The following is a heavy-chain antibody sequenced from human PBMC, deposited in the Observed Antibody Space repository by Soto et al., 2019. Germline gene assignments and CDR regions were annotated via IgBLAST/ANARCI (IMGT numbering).Heavy chain of an antibody. Sequence: GGSLRLSCAGSGFTFTSYAMHWVRQAPGKGLEWVAAISYHGRDEYYADSVKGRFSISRDNSKNTLNLQMNSLRAEDTAVYYCARGRFSTTLYAGFDPWGQGTLVTVSS. CDR1: GFTFTSYA. D-gene: IGHD2-2*01. CDR3: ARGRFSTTLYAGFDP. CDR2: ISYHGRDE. J-gene: IGHJ5*02. V-gene: IGHV3-30*04.